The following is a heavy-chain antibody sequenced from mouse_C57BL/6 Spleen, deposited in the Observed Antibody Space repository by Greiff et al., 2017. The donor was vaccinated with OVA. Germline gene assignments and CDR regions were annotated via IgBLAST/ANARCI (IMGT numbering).Heavy chain of an antibody. CDR1: GFSLTSYG. Sequence: VQGVESGPGLVQPSQSLSITCTVSGFSLTSYGVHWVRQSPGKGLEWLGVIWRGGSTDYNAAFMSRLSITKDNSKSQVFFKMNSLQADDTAIYFCANNVYYYAMDYWGQGTSVTVSS. CDR2: IWRGGST. J-gene: IGHJ4*01. CDR3: ANNVYYYAMDY. V-gene: IGHV2-5*01.